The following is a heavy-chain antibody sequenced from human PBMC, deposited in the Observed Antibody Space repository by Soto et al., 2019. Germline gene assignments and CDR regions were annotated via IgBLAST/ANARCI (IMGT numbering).Heavy chain of an antibody. CDR1: GFTFSTYW. D-gene: IGHD6-6*01. Sequence: GSLRLSCAPSGFTFSTYWMHWVRQAPGKGLEWVSAVSGSDGSTSYADSVKGRFTISRDNSKNTLYLQMNSLRAEDTAVYYCAKVPSSYYYYYMDVWGKGTTVTVSS. J-gene: IGHJ6*03. V-gene: IGHV3-23*01. CDR3: AKVPSSYYYYYMDV. CDR2: VSGSDGST.